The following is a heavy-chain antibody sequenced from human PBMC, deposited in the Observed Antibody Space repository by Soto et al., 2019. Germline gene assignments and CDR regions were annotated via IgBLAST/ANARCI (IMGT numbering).Heavy chain of an antibody. CDR3: ARGGPTSASEYDFDW. CDR2: TSFDGGNR. Sequence: QVHLVESGGGVVQPGRSLRLSCVASGFNFDIYIMHWVRQAPGKGPEWVAFTSFDGGNRYYADSVKRRFTISRDNSKNTLFLQMNSLRPDDTAVYYCARGGPTSASEYDFDWWGQGTPVTVSS. CDR1: GFNFDIYI. J-gene: IGHJ4*02. V-gene: IGHV3-30-3*01. D-gene: IGHD2-2*01.